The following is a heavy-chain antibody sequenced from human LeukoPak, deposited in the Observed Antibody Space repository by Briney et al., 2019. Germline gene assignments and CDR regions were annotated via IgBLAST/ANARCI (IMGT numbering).Heavy chain of an antibody. CDR2: IYHSGSP. Sequence: KSSETLSLTCTVSGGSIRSSYYYWGWVRQPPGKGLEWIGEIYHSGSPNYNPSLKNRVTISVDKSRNHFSLNLSSVTAADTAAYYCARVNINSWHSCDYWGQGTLVTVSS. CDR1: GGSIRSSYYY. V-gene: IGHV4-39*07. D-gene: IGHD6-13*01. J-gene: IGHJ4*02. CDR3: ARVNINSWHSCDY.